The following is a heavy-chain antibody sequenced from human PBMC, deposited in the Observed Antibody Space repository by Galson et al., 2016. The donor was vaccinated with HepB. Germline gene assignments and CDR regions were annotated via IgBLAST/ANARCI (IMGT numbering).Heavy chain of an antibody. CDR1: GASVSTGGYY. D-gene: IGHD3-16*01. Sequence: SETLSLTCTVSGASVSTGGYYWNWIRQPPGKGLEWIGYSYDSGNTKYNPSLKSRVTISVDTSKNQFSLRLDSVTAADTAVYYCVRSAAELGALWGQGTLVAVSS. V-gene: IGHV4-61*08. CDR3: VRSAAELGAL. CDR2: SYDSGNT. J-gene: IGHJ4*02.